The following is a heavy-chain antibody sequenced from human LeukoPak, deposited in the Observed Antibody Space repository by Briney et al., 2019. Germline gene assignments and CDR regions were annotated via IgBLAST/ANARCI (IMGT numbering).Heavy chain of an antibody. J-gene: IGHJ1*01. D-gene: IGHD3-22*01. CDR3: ARDSRYYDSSGPT. CDR1: GFTFSSYT. CDR2: ISSSSSSI. Sequence: GGSLRLSCVASGFTFSSYTVNWVRQAPGKGLEWVSSISSSSSSIYYADSVKGRFTISRDNAKNSLFLQMNSLRVEDTAVYYCARDSRYYDSSGPTWGQGTLVTVSS. V-gene: IGHV3-21*01.